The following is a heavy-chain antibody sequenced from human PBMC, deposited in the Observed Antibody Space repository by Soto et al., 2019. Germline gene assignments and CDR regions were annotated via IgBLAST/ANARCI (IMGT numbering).Heavy chain of an antibody. J-gene: IGHJ1*01. D-gene: IGHD6-19*01. CDR3: ASWVIALGGTGYFRH. CDR1: GFTFASHA. CDR2: ISANGGRA. V-gene: IGHV3-23*01. Sequence: EAQLLESGGDLIQPGGSPTLSCVASGFTFASHAMSWVRQAPGKGLEWVSGISANGGRANYADSVKGRFSLSRDNSKNTMFLQMDSLTAEDTAIYYCASWVIALGGTGYFRHWGQGTLVTVSS.